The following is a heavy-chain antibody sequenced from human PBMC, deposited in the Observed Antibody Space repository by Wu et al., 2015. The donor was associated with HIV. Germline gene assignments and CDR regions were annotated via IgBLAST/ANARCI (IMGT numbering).Heavy chain of an antibody. Sequence: QVQLVQSGAEVKKPGASVKISCKASGYTFSNYDINWVRQATGQGLEWMGWMNPNTGNTGYAQKFQGRVTMTRNTSISTAYMELSSLRSEDTAVYFCVRVHRTIGTSGAFDIWGQGTKVIVSS. D-gene: IGHD1-1*01. CDR1: GYTFSNYD. CDR2: MNPNTGNT. V-gene: IGHV1-8*01. J-gene: IGHJ3*02. CDR3: VRVHRTIGTSGAFDI.